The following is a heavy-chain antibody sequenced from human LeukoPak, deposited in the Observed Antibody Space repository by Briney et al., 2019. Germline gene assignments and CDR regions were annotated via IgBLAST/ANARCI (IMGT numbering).Heavy chain of an antibody. CDR3: AKDAQRGFDYSNSLDK. V-gene: IGHV3-33*06. CDR2: IWSDGTNR. J-gene: IGHJ4*02. D-gene: IGHD4-11*01. CDR1: GFTFSHYG. Sequence: PGRSLRLSCATSGFTFSHYGMHWVRQAPGKGLEWVAVIWSDGTNRYYGDPVKGRFTISRDNFQRTVYLQMDSLRAEDRAVYYCAKDAQRGFDYSNSLDKWGQGTLVTVSS.